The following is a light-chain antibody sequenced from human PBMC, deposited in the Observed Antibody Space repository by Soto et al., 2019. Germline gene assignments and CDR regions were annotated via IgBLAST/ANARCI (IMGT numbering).Light chain of an antibody. V-gene: IGKV3-20*01. Sequence: EIVLTQSPGILSLSPGQRVTLSCRASQSVSNDFLAWYQQKPGQAPRLLIYGASTRATDVPDSFSGSGSGADFTLTISRLEPEDFAVYYCQQYGSSPPRTFGQGTKVEMK. CDR3: QQYGSSPPRT. CDR1: QSVSNDF. J-gene: IGKJ1*01. CDR2: GAS.